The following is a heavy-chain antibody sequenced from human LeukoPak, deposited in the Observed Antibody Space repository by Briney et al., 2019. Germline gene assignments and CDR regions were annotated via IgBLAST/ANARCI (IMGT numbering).Heavy chain of an antibody. D-gene: IGHD3-22*01. CDR3: ARDHYYDSSGYYNYFDY. V-gene: IGHV1-18*01. Sequence: ASVKVSFKASGYTFTSYGISWVRQAPGQGLEWMGWISAYNGNTNYAQNVQGRVTMTTDTSTSTAYMALRSLRSDDTAVYYCARDHYYDSSGYYNYFDYWGQGTLLTVSS. CDR2: ISAYNGNT. J-gene: IGHJ4*02. CDR1: GYTFTSYG.